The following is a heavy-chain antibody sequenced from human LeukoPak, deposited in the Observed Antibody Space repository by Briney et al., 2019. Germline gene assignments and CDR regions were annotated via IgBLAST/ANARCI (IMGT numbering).Heavy chain of an antibody. CDR2: ISSSSSYI. CDR3: ARTVHFWSGPGFDY. V-gene: IGHV3-21*01. Sequence: GGSLRLSCAASGFTFSSYAMSWVRQAPGKGLEWVSSISSSSSYIYYADSVKGRFTISRDNAKNSLYLQMNSLRAEDTAVYYCARTVHFWSGPGFDYWGQGTLVTVSS. D-gene: IGHD3-3*01. J-gene: IGHJ4*02. CDR1: GFTFSSYA.